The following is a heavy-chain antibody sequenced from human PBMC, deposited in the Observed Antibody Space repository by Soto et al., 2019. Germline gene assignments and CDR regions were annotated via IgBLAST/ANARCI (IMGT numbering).Heavy chain of an antibody. Sequence: PSETLSLTCTVSGGSISSSSYYWGWIRQPPGKGLEWIGSIYYSGSTYYNPSLKSRVTISVDTSKNQFSLKLSSVTAADTAVYYCARLKGRARYWFDPWGQGTLVTVSS. J-gene: IGHJ5*02. D-gene: IGHD3-10*01. CDR3: ARLKGRARYWFDP. CDR1: GGSISSSSYY. V-gene: IGHV4-39*01. CDR2: IYYSGST.